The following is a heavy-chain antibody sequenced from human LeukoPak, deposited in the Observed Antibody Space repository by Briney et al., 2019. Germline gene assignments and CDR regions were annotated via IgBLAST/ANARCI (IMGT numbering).Heavy chain of an antibody. J-gene: IGHJ4*02. CDR3: ARVRGYGSGYYFDY. V-gene: IGHV3-48*03. D-gene: IGHD3-10*01. Sequence: PGWALRLSCAASGFTFSSYEMNWVRQAPGKGLEGVSFISSSGSITYYADSAKGRFTVSRDNAKNSLYLQMNSLRAEDTAVYYCARVRGYGSGYYFDYWGQGTLVTVSS. CDR1: GFTFSSYE. CDR2: ISSSGSIT.